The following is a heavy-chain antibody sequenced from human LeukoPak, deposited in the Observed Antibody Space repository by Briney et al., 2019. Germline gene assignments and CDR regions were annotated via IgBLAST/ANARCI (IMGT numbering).Heavy chain of an antibody. D-gene: IGHD3-16*01. V-gene: IGHV5-51*01. J-gene: IGHJ4*02. CDR2: IYPGDSDT. CDR3: ARRETDYVWGSYHYYFDY. Sequence: PGESLKIPCKGSGYSFTSYWIGWVRQMPGKGLEWMGIIYPGDSDTRYSPSFQGQVTISADKSIGTAYLQWSSLKASDTAMYYCARRETDYVWGSYHYYFDYWGQGTLVTVSS. CDR1: GYSFTSYW.